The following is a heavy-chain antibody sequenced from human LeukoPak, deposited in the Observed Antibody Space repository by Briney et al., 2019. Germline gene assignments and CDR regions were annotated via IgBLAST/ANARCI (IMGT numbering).Heavy chain of an antibody. J-gene: IGHJ2*01. CDR1: GFTFSSSA. V-gene: IGHV3-23*01. Sequence: GGSLILSCAASGFTFSSSAMSWARQAPGKGVEWVSGISSSSSRTYYAESVKGRFTISRDNSENTLFLQMSSLRAEDTAVYYCAKRGSTYLNWYFDLWGRGSLVTVSS. CDR2: ISSSSSRT. D-gene: IGHD2/OR15-2a*01. CDR3: AKRGSTYLNWYFDL.